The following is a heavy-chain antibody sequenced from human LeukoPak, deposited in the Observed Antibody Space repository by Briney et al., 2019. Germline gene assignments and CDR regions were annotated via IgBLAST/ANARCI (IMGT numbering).Heavy chain of an antibody. CDR3: ATAGGDGSRMGFDP. D-gene: IGHD2-15*01. J-gene: IGHJ5*02. Sequence: GGSLRLSCADSGFTFSRYWMHWVRQTPGKVLVWVSCISADGRVTRYADSVKGRFTISRDNTKSTLYLQMHSLRAEDTAVYYCATAGGDGSRMGFDPWGQGTLVTVSS. CDR1: GFTFSRYW. CDR2: ISADGRVT. V-gene: IGHV3-74*01.